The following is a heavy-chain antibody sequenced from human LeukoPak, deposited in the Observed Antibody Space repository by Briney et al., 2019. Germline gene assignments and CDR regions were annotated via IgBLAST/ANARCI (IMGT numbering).Heavy chain of an antibody. V-gene: IGHV4-39*01. D-gene: IGHD3-22*01. CDR3: ARLVYYYDSSGPGVFDY. J-gene: IGHJ4*02. CDR2: IYYSGST. CDR1: GGSISSSSYY. Sequence: SETLSLTGTVSGGSISSSSYYWGWIRQPPGKGLEWIGSIYYSGSTYYNPSLKSRVTISVDTSKNQFSLKLSSVTAADTAVYYCARLVYYYDSSGPGVFDYWGQGTLVTVSS.